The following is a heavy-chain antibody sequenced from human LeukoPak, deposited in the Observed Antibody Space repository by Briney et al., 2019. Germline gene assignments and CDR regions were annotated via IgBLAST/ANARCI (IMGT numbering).Heavy chain of an antibody. V-gene: IGHV3-7*01. CDR1: GFTFSSYW. CDR2: IRQDGSEK. D-gene: IGHD3-10*01. CDR3: ARVLASSFQADYYYYYGMDV. J-gene: IGHJ6*02. Sequence: SGGSLRLSCAASGFTFSSYWMSWVRQAPGKGLEWVANIRQDGSEKYYVDSVKGRFTISRDNAKNSLYLQMNSLRAEDTAVYYCARVLASSFQADYYYYYGMDVWGQGTTVTVSS.